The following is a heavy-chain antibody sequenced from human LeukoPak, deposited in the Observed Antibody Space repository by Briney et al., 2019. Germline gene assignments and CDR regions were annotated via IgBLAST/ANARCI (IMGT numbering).Heavy chain of an antibody. CDR1: GYTFSSYA. Sequence: SGGSLSLSCAASGYTFSSYAMSWVRQAPGKGLEWVSAISGSGGSTYYADSVKGRFTISRDNSRNTLSLQMNSLRVDDTAVYYCARGFRSVTTWGYFDYWGQGALVTVSS. J-gene: IGHJ4*02. CDR3: ARGFRSVTTWGYFDY. CDR2: ISGSGGST. V-gene: IGHV3-23*01. D-gene: IGHD4-17*01.